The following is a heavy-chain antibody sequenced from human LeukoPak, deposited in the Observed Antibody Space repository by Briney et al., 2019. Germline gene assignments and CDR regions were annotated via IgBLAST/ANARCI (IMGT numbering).Heavy chain of an antibody. Sequence: PGGSLRLSCAASRFTISDYYMTWVRQAPGKGLEWVSILSGSGGATYYADSVKGRFTISRDSSENTLFLQMNNLGAEDTAVYYCAKKRVITTPDAIDWYFDLWGRGTLVTVSS. CDR3: AKKRVITTPDAIDWYFDL. D-gene: IGHD3-10*01. CDR1: RFTISDYY. V-gene: IGHV3-23*01. J-gene: IGHJ2*01. CDR2: LSGSGGAT.